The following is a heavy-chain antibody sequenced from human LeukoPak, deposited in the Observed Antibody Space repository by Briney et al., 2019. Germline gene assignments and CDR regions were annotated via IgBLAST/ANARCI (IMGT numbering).Heavy chain of an antibody. J-gene: IGHJ6*02. CDR1: GYSISSSNW. Sequence: SSDTLSLTCAVSGYSISSSNWWGWIRQPPGKGLEWIGYIYYSGSIYYNPSLKSRVTMSVDTSKNQFSLKLSSVTAVDTAVYYCARRGLPVTRYGMDVWGQGTTVTVSS. D-gene: IGHD4-17*01. CDR3: ARRGLPVTRYGMDV. CDR2: IYYSGSI. V-gene: IGHV4-28*05.